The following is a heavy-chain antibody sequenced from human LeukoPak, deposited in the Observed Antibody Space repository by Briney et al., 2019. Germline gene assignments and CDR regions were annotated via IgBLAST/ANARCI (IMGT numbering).Heavy chain of an antibody. CDR1: GGSISSSSYY. V-gene: IGHV4-39*01. Sequence: SETLSLTCTVPGGSISSSSYYWGWIRQPPGRGLEWIGNIYYSGSTYYNPSLKSRVTISVDTSKNHFSLKLSSVTAADTAVYYCARRATVTSHYFDYWGQGTLVTVSS. D-gene: IGHD4-17*01. J-gene: IGHJ4*02. CDR2: IYYSGST. CDR3: ARRATVTSHYFDY.